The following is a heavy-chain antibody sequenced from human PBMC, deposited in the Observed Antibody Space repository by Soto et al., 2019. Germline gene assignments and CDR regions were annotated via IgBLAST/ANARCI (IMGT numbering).Heavy chain of an antibody. CDR2: ISYDGSNK. J-gene: IGHJ6*02. Sequence: QVQLVESGGGVLQPGRSLRLSCAASGFTFSSYGMHWVRQAPGKGLEWVAVISYDGSNKYYIDSVKGRFTISRDNSNNTLYLQMNSLRAEDTAVYYCAKDGPVGYFDWLFARLDVWGQGTTVTVSS. D-gene: IGHD3-9*01. V-gene: IGHV3-30*18. CDR1: GFTFSSYG. CDR3: AKDGPVGYFDWLFARLDV.